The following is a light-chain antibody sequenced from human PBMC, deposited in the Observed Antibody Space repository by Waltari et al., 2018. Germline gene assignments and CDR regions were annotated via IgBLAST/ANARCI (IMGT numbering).Light chain of an antibody. CDR2: AAS. CDR3: QQYHDYPWT. V-gene: IGKV1-8*01. Sequence: AIRMTQSPSSLSASIGHRVTISCRARQGVSTYLAWYQQKPGKAPSLLIHAASTLQSGVPSRFSGSGTGTDFTLTITCLQSEDFATYYCQQYHDYPWTFGQGTKVEI. J-gene: IGKJ1*01. CDR1: QGVSTY.